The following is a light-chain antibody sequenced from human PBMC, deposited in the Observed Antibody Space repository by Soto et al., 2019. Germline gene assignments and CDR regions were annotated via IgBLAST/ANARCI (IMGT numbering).Light chain of an antibody. CDR1: QSVSNSY. CDR3: QQYGNSRWT. CDR2: GAS. V-gene: IGKV3-20*01. Sequence: EIVLTQSPGTLSLSPGERATLSCRASQSVSNSYLAWYQQKPGQAPRLLIYGASSRATGIPDRFSGSGSGTDFTLTISMLEHEDFAVYYFQQYGNSRWTFGQGTKVEI. J-gene: IGKJ1*01.